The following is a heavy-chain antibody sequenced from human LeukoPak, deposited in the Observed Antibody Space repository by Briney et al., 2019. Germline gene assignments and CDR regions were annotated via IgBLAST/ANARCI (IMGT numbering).Heavy chain of an antibody. Sequence: PGGSLRLSCEVSGFTFSSYWMSWVRQAPGKGLEWVANIQQDGGEKYNVDSVKGRFTISRDNAKNSLYLQMNSLRAEDTAVYYCARVGRYFDGLGAFDIWGQGTMVTVSS. CDR1: GFTFSSYW. V-gene: IGHV3-7*03. CDR2: IQQDGGEK. CDR3: ARVGRYFDGLGAFDI. D-gene: IGHD3-9*01. J-gene: IGHJ3*02.